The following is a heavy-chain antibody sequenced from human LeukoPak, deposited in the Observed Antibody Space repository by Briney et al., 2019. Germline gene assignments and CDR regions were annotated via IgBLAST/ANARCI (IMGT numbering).Heavy chain of an antibody. CDR3: ARGRVPATIAPFDY. Sequence: ASVTVSYKPSGYTFTDYYIHWVRQAPGQGLEWMGWINPNSGGTNFAQKFQDRVTMTRDTSINTVHMDLSRLTSDDTAVYYCARGRVPATIAPFDYWGQGTLVTVSS. V-gene: IGHV1-2*02. CDR2: INPNSGGT. CDR1: GYTFTDYY. J-gene: IGHJ4*02. D-gene: IGHD2-2*01.